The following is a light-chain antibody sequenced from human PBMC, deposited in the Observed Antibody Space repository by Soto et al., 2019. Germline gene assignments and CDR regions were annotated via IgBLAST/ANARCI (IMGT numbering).Light chain of an antibody. V-gene: IGKV1-5*01. CDR3: QHMRT. Sequence: DIQGTQSPATLSAYVLDIVTITCRASQNINNWIAWYQQKPGKAPKFLIYDASTLESGVPSRFSGSGFGTEFSLTISSLQPDDFGSYYCQHMRTFGQGTKVDIK. CDR1: QNINNW. CDR2: DAS. J-gene: IGKJ1*01.